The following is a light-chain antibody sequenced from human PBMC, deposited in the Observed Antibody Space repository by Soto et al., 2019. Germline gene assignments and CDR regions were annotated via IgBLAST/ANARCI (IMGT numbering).Light chain of an antibody. V-gene: IGKV3-15*01. J-gene: IGKJ5*01. CDR2: GAS. CDR1: QSVSSN. Sequence: DIVMTQSPATLSLSPGERATLSCRASQSVSSNLAWYQQKPGQAPRLLISGASTRATGIPARLSGSGSGTEFTLTISSLRSEDFAVYYCQQYDNWPITFGQGTRLEIK. CDR3: QQYDNWPIT.